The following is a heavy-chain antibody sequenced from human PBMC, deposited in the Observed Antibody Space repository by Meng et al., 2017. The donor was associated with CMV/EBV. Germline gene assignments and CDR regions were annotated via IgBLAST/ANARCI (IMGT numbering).Heavy chain of an antibody. V-gene: IGHV3-53*01. CDR2: IYSGGST. J-gene: IGHJ5*02. Sequence: GESLKISCAASGFTFSSYAMSWVRQAPGKGLEWVSVIYSGGSTYYADSVKGRFTISRDNSKNTLYLQMNSLRAEDTAVYYCARDLGQLGPGDWFDPWGQGTLVTVSS. CDR1: GFTFSSYA. D-gene: IGHD6-6*01. CDR3: ARDLGQLGPGDWFDP.